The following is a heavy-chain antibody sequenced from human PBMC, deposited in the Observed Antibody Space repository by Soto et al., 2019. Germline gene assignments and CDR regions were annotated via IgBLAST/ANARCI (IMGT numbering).Heavy chain of an antibody. D-gene: IGHD2-2*01. Sequence: SCGASGFTFSSYAMSWVRQAPGKGLEWVSAISDSGGSTYYADSMKGRFTISRDNSKNTLYLQMNSLRAEDTAIYYCAKDLISTSRTPELWGQGTLVTVSS. CDR1: GFTFSSYA. CDR3: AKDLISTSRTPEL. V-gene: IGHV3-23*01. CDR2: ISDSGGST. J-gene: IGHJ4*02.